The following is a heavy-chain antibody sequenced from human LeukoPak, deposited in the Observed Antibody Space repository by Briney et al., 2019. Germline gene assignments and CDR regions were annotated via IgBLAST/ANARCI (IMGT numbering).Heavy chain of an antibody. D-gene: IGHD4-17*01. CDR2: ISSSGSTI. CDR1: GFTFSDYY. V-gene: IGHV3-11*01. CDR3: AKVPDYGVNENYYYYMDV. Sequence: GGSLRLSCAASGFTFSDYYMSWIRQAPGKGLEWVSYISSSGSTIYYADSVKGRFTISRDNAKNSLYLQMNSLRAEDTAVYYCAKVPDYGVNENYYYYMDVWGKGTTVTVSS. J-gene: IGHJ6*03.